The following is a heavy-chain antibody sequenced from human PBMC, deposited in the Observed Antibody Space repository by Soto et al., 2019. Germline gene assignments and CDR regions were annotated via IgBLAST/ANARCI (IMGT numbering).Heavy chain of an antibody. Sequence: EVQLLESGGGLVQPGGSLRLSCAASGFTFGTYATNWLRQAPGRGLECVSFISGSGRTTYYADSVKGRFTVSRDNSKNTMYLQMNSLRAEDTALYYCAKFRGPSYSYYYMDVWGKGTTVTVSS. CDR3: AKFRGPSYSYYYMDV. CDR1: GFTFGTYA. J-gene: IGHJ6*03. V-gene: IGHV3-23*01. CDR2: ISGSGRTT. D-gene: IGHD3-16*01.